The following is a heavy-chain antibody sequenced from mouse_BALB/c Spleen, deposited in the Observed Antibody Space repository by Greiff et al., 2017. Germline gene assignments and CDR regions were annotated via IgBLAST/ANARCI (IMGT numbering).Heavy chain of an antibody. V-gene: IGHV5-12-2*01. CDR2: ISNGGGST. D-gene: IGHD1-1*01. CDR3: ARLFTTDAMDY. CDR1: GFTFSSYT. J-gene: IGHJ4*01. Sequence: EVMLVESGGGLVQPGGSLKLSCAASGFTFSSYTMSWVRQTPEKRLEWVAYISNGGGSTYYPDTVKGRFTISRDNAKNTLYLQMSSLKSEDTAMYYCARLFTTDAMDYWGQGTSVTVSS.